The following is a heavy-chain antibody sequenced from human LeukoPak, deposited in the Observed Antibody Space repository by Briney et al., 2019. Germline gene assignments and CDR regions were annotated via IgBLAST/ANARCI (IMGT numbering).Heavy chain of an antibody. J-gene: IGHJ4*02. D-gene: IGHD2-15*01. CDR2: IFYDGTTK. Sequence: GRSLRLSCAASGLTFRTYGMHWVRQAPGKGLEWVATIFYDGTTKYYTDSVKGRFTISRDNSKSTLYLQMNSLSDDDTAVYYCATDGPPEEVVGATFDYWGQGTLVTVSP. V-gene: IGHV3-33*03. CDR3: ATDGPPEEVVGATFDY. CDR1: GLTFRTYG.